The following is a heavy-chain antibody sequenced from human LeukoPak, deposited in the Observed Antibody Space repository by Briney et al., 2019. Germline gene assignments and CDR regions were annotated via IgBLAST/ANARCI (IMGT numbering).Heavy chain of an antibody. Sequence: GGSLRLSCAASGFTFSSYAMSWVRQAPGKGLEWVSAISGSGGSTYYADSVKGRFTISRDNSKNTLYLQMNSLRAEDTAVYYCAKGTYDDDSAYYFDYWGQGTLVTVSS. D-gene: IGHD4-17*01. CDR2: ISGSGGST. CDR1: GFTFSSYA. J-gene: IGHJ4*02. CDR3: AKGTYDDDSAYYFDY. V-gene: IGHV3-23*01.